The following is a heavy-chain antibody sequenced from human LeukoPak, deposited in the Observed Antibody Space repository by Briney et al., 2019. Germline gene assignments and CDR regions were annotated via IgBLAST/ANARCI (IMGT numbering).Heavy chain of an antibody. CDR3: ATGFWGYCSRNSCPLDN. Sequence: GGSLRLSCAASGFTFSSYSMNWVRQAPGKGLEWISYIISTGSTTYYADSVKGRFTISRVNANNSLSLQMSSLRAEDTAVYYCATGFWGYCSRNSCPLDNWGQGTLVTVAS. J-gene: IGHJ4*02. D-gene: IGHD2-2*01. V-gene: IGHV3-48*01. CDR2: IISTGSTT. CDR1: GFTFSSYS.